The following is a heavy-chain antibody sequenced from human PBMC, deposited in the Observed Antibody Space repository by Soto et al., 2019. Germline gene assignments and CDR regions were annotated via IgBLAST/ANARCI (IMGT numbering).Heavy chain of an antibody. CDR2: IIPIFGTA. CDR3: AVGIGTDVHYYYYYYGMDV. D-gene: IGHD7-27*01. J-gene: IGHJ6*02. V-gene: IGHV1-69*13. Sequence: VASVKVSCKASGGTFSSYAISWVRQAPGQGLEWMGGIIPIFGTANYAQKFQGRVTITADESTSTAYMELSSLRSEDTAVYYCAVGIGTDVHYYYYYYGMDVWAQGTTVPVSS. CDR1: GGTFSSYA.